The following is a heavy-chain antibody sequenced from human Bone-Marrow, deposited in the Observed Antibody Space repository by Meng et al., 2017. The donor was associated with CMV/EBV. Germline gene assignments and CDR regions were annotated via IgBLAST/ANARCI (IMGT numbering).Heavy chain of an antibody. Sequence: GESLKISCKASGYTFTSYGISWVRQAPGQGLEWMGWISAYNGNTNYAQKLQGRVTMTTDTSTSTAYMELRSLRSDDTAVYYCARDDGGARDIVVVPAAIRYYYYGMDVWGQGTTVTVSS. CDR1: GYTFTSYG. V-gene: IGHV1-18*01. CDR3: ARDDGGARDIVVVPAAIRYYYYGMDV. D-gene: IGHD2-2*02. J-gene: IGHJ6*02. CDR2: ISAYNGNT.